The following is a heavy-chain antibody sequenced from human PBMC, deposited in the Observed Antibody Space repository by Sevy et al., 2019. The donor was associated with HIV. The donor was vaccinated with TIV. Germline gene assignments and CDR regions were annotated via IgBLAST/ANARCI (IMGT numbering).Heavy chain of an antibody. J-gene: IGHJ4*02. V-gene: IGHV4-4*02. CDR1: GGSISRGNW. CDR3: ARGVETYHDFCSVYTYFDY. Sequence: SETLSLTCGVSGGSISRGNWWNWVRQSPGKGLEWIGEIHHNGSTKYNPSLKSRVTISLDKSKNQLSLSLTSVTAAAAAVYYCARGVETYHDFCSVYTYFDYWGQGTLVTVSS. D-gene: IGHD3-3*01. CDR2: IHHNGST.